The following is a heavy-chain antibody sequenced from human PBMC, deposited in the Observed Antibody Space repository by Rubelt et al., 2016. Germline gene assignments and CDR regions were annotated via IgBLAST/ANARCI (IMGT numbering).Heavy chain of an antibody. CDR1: GGSISSGGYY. CDR2: IYYSGST. J-gene: IGHJ4*02. D-gene: IGHD3-22*01. Sequence: GGSISSGGYYWSWIRQHPGKGLEWIGYIYYSGSTYYNPSLKSRVTISVDTSKNQFSLKLSSVTAADTAVYYCASGSSGPAFDYWGQGTLVTVSS. CDR3: ASGSSGPAFDY. V-gene: IGHV4-31*02.